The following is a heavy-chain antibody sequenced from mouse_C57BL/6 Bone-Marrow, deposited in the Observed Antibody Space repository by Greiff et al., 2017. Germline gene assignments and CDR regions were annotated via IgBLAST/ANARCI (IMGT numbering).Heavy chain of an antibody. CDR2: IYPGSGST. CDR1: GYTFTSYW. CDR3: ASRYYWYFDV. J-gene: IGHJ1*03. Sequence: QVQLRQSGAELVKPGASVKMSCKASGYTFTSYWITWVKQRPGQGLEWIGDIYPGSGSTNYNEKFKSKATLTVDTSSSTAYMQLSSLTSEDSAVYYCASRYYWYFDVWGTGTTVTVSS. V-gene: IGHV1-55*01.